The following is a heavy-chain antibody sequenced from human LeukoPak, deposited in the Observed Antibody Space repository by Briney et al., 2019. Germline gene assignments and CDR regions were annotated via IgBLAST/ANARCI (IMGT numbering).Heavy chain of an antibody. V-gene: IGHV4-34*01. CDR3: ARGEREDYEGNDVVVAANDAFDI. D-gene: IGHD2-15*01. CDR1: GGSFSGYY. CDR2: INHSGST. J-gene: IGHJ3*02. Sequence: NPSETLSLTCAVYGGSFSGYYWSWIRQPPGKGLEWIGEINHSGSTNYNPSLKSRVTISVDTSKNQFSLKLSSVTAADTAAYYCARGEREDYEGNDVVVAANDAFDIWGQGTMVTVSS.